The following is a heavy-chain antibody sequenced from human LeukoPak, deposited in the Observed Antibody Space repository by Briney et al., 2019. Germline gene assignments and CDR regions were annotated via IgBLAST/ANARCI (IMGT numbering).Heavy chain of an antibody. V-gene: IGHV1-2*02. J-gene: IGHJ3*02. CDR1: GYTLTGYY. Sequence: GASVKVSCKASGYTLTGYYMHWVRQAPGQGLEWMGWINPNSGGTNYTQKFQGRVTMTRDTSISTAYMELSRLRSDDTAVYYCARDRYSKDAFDIWGQGTMVTVSS. CDR3: ARDRYSKDAFDI. D-gene: IGHD6-13*01. CDR2: INPNSGGT.